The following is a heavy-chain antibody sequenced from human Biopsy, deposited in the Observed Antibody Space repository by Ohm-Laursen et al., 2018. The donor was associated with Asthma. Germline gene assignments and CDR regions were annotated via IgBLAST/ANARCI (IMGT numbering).Heavy chain of an antibody. CDR2: SNQGGSP. CDR3: ASGPEWYGLDV. V-gene: IGHV4-31*03. J-gene: IGHJ6*02. Sequence: SDTLSLTCTVSGDSISSGGYYWSWIRQHPGKGLEWIGESNQGGSPTFNPSLKSRVTISRDTSKNQLSLKLRSVTAADTAVYYCASGPEWYGLDVWGQGTTVTVSS. D-gene: IGHD3-3*01. CDR1: GDSISSGGYY.